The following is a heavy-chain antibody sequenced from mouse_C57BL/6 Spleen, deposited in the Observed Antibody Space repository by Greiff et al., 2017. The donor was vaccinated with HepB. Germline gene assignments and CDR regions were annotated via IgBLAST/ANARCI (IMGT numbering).Heavy chain of an antibody. V-gene: IGHV1-82*01. Sequence: LEESGPELVKPGASVKISCKASGYAFSSSWMNWVKQRPGKGLEWIGRIYPGDGDTNYNGKFKGKATLTADKSSSTAYMQLSSLTSEDSAVYFCARSGRTGYAMDYWGQGTSVTVSS. CDR2: IYPGDGDT. D-gene: IGHD4-1*01. J-gene: IGHJ4*01. CDR1: GYAFSSSW. CDR3: ARSGRTGYAMDY.